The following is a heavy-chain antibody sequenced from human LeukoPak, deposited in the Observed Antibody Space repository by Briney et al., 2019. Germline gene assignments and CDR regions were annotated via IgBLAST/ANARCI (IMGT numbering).Heavy chain of an antibody. D-gene: IGHD3-10*01. CDR2: IYYSGGT. V-gene: IGHV4-59*01. Sequence: PSETLSLTCTVSGGSISSYYWSWIRQPAGKGLEWIGYIYYSGGTNYNPSLKSRVTISVDTSKNQFSLKLSSVTAADTAVYYCARDPGYYGSGTRGAFDIWGQGTMVTVSS. J-gene: IGHJ3*02. CDR3: ARDPGYYGSGTRGAFDI. CDR1: GGSISSYY.